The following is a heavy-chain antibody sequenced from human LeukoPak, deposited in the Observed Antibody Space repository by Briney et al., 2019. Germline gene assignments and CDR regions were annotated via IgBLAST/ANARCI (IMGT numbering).Heavy chain of an antibody. Sequence: SETLSLTCTVSGGSISSTYDHWAWIRQPPGKGLEWMGCIRYSGTTYYNPSLKSRVTISVDTSKNQFSLKLSSVTAADTTVYYCARGRRGDSSNYFDYWGREPWSPSPQ. D-gene: IGHD6-13*01. CDR3: ARGRRGDSSNYFDY. V-gene: IGHV4-39*07. CDR2: IRYSGTT. CDR1: GGSISSTYDH. J-gene: IGHJ4*02.